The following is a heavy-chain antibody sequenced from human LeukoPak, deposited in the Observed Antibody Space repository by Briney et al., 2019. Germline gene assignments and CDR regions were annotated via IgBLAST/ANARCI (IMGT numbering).Heavy chain of an antibody. CDR1: GFTFRSYS. V-gene: IGHV3-21*01. CDR3: ARVIASAYYFDY. J-gene: IGHJ4*02. D-gene: IGHD2/OR15-2a*01. Sequence: PGGSLRLSCAASGFTFRSYSMNWVRQAPGKGLEWVSSISSSISYKDYADSVKGRFTISSDNAKNSLYLQMNSLRAEDTAVYYCARVIASAYYFDYWGQGTLVTVSS. CDR2: ISSSISYK.